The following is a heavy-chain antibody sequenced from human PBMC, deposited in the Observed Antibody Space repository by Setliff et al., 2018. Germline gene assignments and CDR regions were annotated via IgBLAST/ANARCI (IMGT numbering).Heavy chain of an antibody. V-gene: IGHV4-39*07. Sequence: SETLSLTCTVSGGSISSSSYYWGWIRQPPGKGLEWIGSIYYSGSTHYNPSLKSRVTISVDTSKNQFSLKLSSVTAADTAVYYCARDRRIVGARHAFDIWGQGTMVNVS. J-gene: IGHJ3*02. CDR2: IYYSGST. CDR1: GGSISSSSYY. CDR3: ARDRRIVGARHAFDI. D-gene: IGHD1-26*01.